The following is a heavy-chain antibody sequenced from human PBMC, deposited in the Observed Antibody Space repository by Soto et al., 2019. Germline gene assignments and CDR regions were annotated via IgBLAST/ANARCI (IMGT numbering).Heavy chain of an antibody. Sequence: GESLKISCKGSGYSFTSYWIGWVRQMPGKGLEWMGIIYPGDSDTRYSPSFQGQVTISADKSISTAYLQWSSLKASDTAMYYCARTSGGRDYYYYMDVWGKGTTVTVSS. J-gene: IGHJ6*03. CDR3: ARTSGGRDYYYYMDV. D-gene: IGHD2-15*01. V-gene: IGHV5-51*01. CDR1: GYSFTSYW. CDR2: IYPGDSDT.